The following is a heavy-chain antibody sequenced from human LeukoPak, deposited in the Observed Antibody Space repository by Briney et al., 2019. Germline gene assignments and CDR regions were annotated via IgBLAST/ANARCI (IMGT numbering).Heavy chain of an antibody. V-gene: IGHV7-4-1*02. CDR3: ARVEIRIAVAGRGRIGWFDP. D-gene: IGHD6-19*01. J-gene: IGHJ5*02. CDR2: INTNTGNP. CDR1: GYTFTSYA. Sequence: EASVKVSCKASGYTFTSYAMNWVRQAPGQGLEWMGWINTNTGNPTYAQGFTGRFVFSLDTSVSTAYLQISSLKAEDTAVYYCARVEIRIAVAGRGRIGWFDPWGQGTLVTVSS.